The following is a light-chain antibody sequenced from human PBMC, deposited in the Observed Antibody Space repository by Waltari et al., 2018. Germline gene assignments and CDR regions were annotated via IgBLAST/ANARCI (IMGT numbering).Light chain of an antibody. CDR2: ADD. CDR1: RSNIGNNA. J-gene: IGLJ2*01. Sequence: QSVLTQTPSVSEAPRQRVPISCSGSRSNIGNNAVNWYQQVPGKAPKLLVFADDRLPSGVSDRFSGSKSGTSASLAISGLRSEDEGVYFGAAWDDSLKGVLFGGGTKLTVL. V-gene: IGLV1-36*01. CDR3: AAWDDSLKGVL.